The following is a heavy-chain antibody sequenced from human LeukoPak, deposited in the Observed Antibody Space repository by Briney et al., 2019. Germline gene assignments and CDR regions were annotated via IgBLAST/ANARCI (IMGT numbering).Heavy chain of an antibody. Sequence: GESLKISCKGSGYSFTTYWIGWVRQMPGKGLEWMGVIYPGDSDTRYSTSFQGQVAFSADKSINTAYLQWGSLKASDTAIYYCARASSGWSGMDVWGQGTTVTVSS. J-gene: IGHJ6*02. CDR2: IYPGDSDT. CDR1: GYSFTTYW. V-gene: IGHV5-51*01. CDR3: ARASSGWSGMDV. D-gene: IGHD6-19*01.